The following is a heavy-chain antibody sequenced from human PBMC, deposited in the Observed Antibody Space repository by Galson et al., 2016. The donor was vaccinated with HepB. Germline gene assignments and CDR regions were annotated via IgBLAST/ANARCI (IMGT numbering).Heavy chain of an antibody. CDR2: IRPYGSET. V-gene: IGHV3-7*03. J-gene: IGHJ4*02. Sequence: SLRLSCEASGFTFSHYWMNWVRQTPEKGLEWVANIRPYGSETYYLDSVKGRFTISRDNAKNSLYFQMNSLRAEDTATYYCAKDHGYCSSTRGGECHFDRLGWGLGTLVTVSS. D-gene: IGHD2-2*01. CDR3: AKDHGYCSSTRGGECHFDRLG. CDR1: GFTFSHYW.